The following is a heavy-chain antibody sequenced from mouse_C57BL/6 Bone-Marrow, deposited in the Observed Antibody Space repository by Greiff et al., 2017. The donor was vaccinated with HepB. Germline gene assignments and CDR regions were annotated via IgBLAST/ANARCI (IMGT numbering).Heavy chain of an antibody. CDR2: IDPSDSYT. J-gene: IGHJ2*01. Sequence: VQLQQPGAELVMPGASVKLSCKASGYTFTSYWMHWVKQRPGQGLEWIGEIDPSDSYTNYNQKFKGKSTLTVDKSSSTAYMQLSSLTSEDSAVYYCARCYYGSSLLDYWGQGTTLTVSS. CDR1: GYTFTSYW. V-gene: IGHV1-69*01. CDR3: ARCYYGSSLLDY. D-gene: IGHD1-1*01.